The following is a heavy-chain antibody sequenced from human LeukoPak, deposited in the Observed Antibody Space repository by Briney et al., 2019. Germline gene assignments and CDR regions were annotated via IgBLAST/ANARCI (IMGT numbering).Heavy chain of an antibody. CDR3: ARAGFDI. V-gene: IGHV4-59*01. CDR2: IYYSGST. J-gene: IGHJ3*02. Sequence: SETLSLTCTVSGASISSYYWSWIRQPPGKGLEWIGYIYYSGSTNYNPLLKSRVTISVDTSKNQFSLRLSSVTAADTAVYYCARAGFDIWGQGTMVTVSS. CDR1: GASISSYY.